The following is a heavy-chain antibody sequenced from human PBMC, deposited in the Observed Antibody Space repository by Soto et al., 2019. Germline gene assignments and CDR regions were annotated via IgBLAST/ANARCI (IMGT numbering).Heavy chain of an antibody. CDR1: GFTFSSYA. D-gene: IGHD5-12*01. CDR2: ISAGASGGST. CDR3: GKNGGGYARAVDY. Sequence: EVQLLESGGDLVQPGGSLRLSCVASGFTFSSYALTWVRQAPGKGLEWVSAISAGASGGSTYYADSVKGRFTISRDSSKNTLYLQMNRLGAEDTAVYYCGKNGGGYARAVDYWGQGTLVTVSS. V-gene: IGHV3-23*01. J-gene: IGHJ4*02.